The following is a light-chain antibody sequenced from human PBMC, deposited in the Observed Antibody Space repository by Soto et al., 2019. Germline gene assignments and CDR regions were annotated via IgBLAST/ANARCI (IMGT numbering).Light chain of an antibody. J-gene: IGKJ5*01. CDR3: QQRSNWPTT. CDR2: GAS. CDR1: QSVSSN. Sequence: CGASQSVSSNLAWYQQKPGQAPRLLIYGASTRATGIPARFSGSGSGTDFTLTISSLEPEDFAVYYCQQRSNWPTTYGQGTRLEIK. V-gene: IGKV3-11*01.